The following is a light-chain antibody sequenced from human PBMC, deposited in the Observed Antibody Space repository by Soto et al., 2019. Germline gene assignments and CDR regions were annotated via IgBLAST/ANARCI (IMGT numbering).Light chain of an antibody. CDR3: QQSYSAVT. Sequence: DIQMTQSPSSLSASVGDRVTITCRATQSISIYVNWYQEKPGKAPKLLIYAASSLQSGVPSSFSGSGSGTDFTLTISSLQPEDFATYYCQQSYSAVTFGPGTRVDIK. CDR2: AAS. J-gene: IGKJ3*01. V-gene: IGKV1-39*01. CDR1: QSISIY.